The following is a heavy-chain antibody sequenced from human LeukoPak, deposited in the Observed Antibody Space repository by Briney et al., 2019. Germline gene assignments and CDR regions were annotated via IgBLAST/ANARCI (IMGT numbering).Heavy chain of an antibody. J-gene: IGHJ6*02. CDR3: ARDEPPYQLLLDYYGMDV. CDR1: GLTFSSHA. D-gene: IGHD2-2*01. Sequence: GGSLRLSCVASGLTFSSHAMTWVRQTPEKGLEWVSGITGSGGSTYHAESVKGRFTISRDNSKNTLYLQMNNLRAEDTAVYYCARDEPPYQLLLDYYGMDVWGQGTTVTVSS. CDR2: ITGSGGST. V-gene: IGHV3-23*01.